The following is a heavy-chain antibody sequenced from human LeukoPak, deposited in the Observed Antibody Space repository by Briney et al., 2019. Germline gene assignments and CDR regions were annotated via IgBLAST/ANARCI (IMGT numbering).Heavy chain of an antibody. D-gene: IGHD2-2*03. Sequence: GGSLRLSCAASGFTFSSYEMNWVRQAPGKGLEWVSYISSSGSTIYYADSVKGRFTISRDNAKNSLYLQMNGLRAEDTAVYYCARDNGYCSSTSCSGYYYGMDVWGKGTTVTVSS. CDR3: ARDNGYCSSTSCSGYYYGMDV. CDR1: GFTFSSYE. V-gene: IGHV3-48*03. J-gene: IGHJ6*04. CDR2: ISSSGSTI.